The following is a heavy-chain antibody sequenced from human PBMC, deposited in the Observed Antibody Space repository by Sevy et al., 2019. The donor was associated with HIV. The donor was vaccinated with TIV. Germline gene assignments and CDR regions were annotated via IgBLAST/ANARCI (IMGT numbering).Heavy chain of an antibody. CDR1: GGSISSYY. J-gene: IGHJ3*02. Sequence: SETLSLTCTVSGGSISSYYWSWIRQPPGKGLEWIGYIYYSGSTKYNPSLKSRVTISVDTSKNQFSLKLSSVTAADTAVYYCAREVEVVVVPAATRGAFDIWGQGTMVTVSS. CDR3: AREVEVVVVPAATRGAFDI. D-gene: IGHD2-2*01. CDR2: IYYSGST. V-gene: IGHV4-59*01.